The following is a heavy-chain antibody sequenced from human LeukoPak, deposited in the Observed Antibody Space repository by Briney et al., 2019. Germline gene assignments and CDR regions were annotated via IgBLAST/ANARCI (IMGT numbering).Heavy chain of an antibody. Sequence: GRSLRLSCAASGFTFSSYGMHWVRQAPGKGLEWVAVIWYDGSNKYYADSVKGRFTISRDNSKNTLYLQMNSLRAEDTAVYYCAVAGRGYYYYGMDVWGQGTTVTVSS. J-gene: IGHJ6*02. CDR1: GFTFSSYG. D-gene: IGHD6-19*01. V-gene: IGHV3-33*01. CDR3: AVAGRGYYYYGMDV. CDR2: IWYDGSNK.